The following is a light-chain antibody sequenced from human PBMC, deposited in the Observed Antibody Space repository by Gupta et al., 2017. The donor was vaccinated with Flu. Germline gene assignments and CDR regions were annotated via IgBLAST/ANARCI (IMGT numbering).Light chain of an antibody. V-gene: IGKV3-11*01. CDR2: DAS. CDR3: QQRSGLPMYT. J-gene: IGKJ2*01. CDR1: QSVNIY. Sequence: EIVLTRSPATLSLSPGDRAIISCRASQSVNIYLAWYQQKPGQPPRLLMFDASKRAAGIPDRFSGSGSGTDVTLTISTLEPEDFAVYYCQQRSGLPMYTFGQGTKLE.